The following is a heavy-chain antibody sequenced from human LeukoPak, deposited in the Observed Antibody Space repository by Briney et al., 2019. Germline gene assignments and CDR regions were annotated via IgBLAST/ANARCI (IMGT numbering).Heavy chain of an antibody. CDR2: TYYRSKWYN. V-gene: IGHV6-1*01. D-gene: IGHD3-10*01. CDR1: GDSVSSNSAA. CDR3: ARVLLWFGDIECGFDP. Sequence: SQTLSLTFAISGDSVSSNSAAWNWIRQSPSRGLEWLGRTYYRSKWYNDYAVSVKSRITINPDTSKNQFSLQLNSVTPEDTAVYYCARVLLWFGDIECGFDPWGQGTLVTVSS. J-gene: IGHJ5*02.